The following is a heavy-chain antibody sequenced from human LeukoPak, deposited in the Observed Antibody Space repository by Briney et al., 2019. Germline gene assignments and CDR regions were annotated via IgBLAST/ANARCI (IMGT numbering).Heavy chain of an antibody. D-gene: IGHD3-22*01. Sequence: GGSLRLSCAASGFTFDDYAMHWVRQAPGKGLEWVSGISWNSGSIGYADSVKGRFTISRDNAKNSLYLQMNSLRAEDTALYHCAREGLDYYDSSGYWRAFDIWGQGTMVTVSS. CDR3: AREGLDYYDSSGYWRAFDI. CDR2: ISWNSGSI. V-gene: IGHV3-9*01. J-gene: IGHJ3*02. CDR1: GFTFDDYA.